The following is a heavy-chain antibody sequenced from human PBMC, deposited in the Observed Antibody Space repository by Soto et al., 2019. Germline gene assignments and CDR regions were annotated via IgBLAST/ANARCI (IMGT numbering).Heavy chain of an antibody. CDR2: INPNSGGT. J-gene: IGHJ6*02. D-gene: IGHD6-19*01. Sequence: ASVKVSCKASGYTFTGYYMHWVRQAPGQGLEWMGWINPNSGGTNYAQKFQGWVTMTRDTSISTAYMELSRLRSDDTAVYYCARDGRYSSGRHYGMDVWGQGTTVTVSS. V-gene: IGHV1-2*04. CDR1: GYTFTGYY. CDR3: ARDGRYSSGRHYGMDV.